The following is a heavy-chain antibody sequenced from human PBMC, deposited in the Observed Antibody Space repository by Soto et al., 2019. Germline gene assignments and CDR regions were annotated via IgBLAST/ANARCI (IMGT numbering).Heavy chain of an antibody. J-gene: IGHJ4*02. D-gene: IGHD3-9*01. CDR3: AKGHYDILTLLDY. V-gene: IGHV3-23*01. Sequence: GSLRLSCAASGFTFSNYVMTWVRQAPGKGLEWVSAISDSGDSTYYADSVKGRFTISRDNSTNTVYLQMNSLRVEDTAVYYCAKGHYDILTLLDYWGQGILVTVSS. CDR2: ISDSGDST. CDR1: GFTFSNYV.